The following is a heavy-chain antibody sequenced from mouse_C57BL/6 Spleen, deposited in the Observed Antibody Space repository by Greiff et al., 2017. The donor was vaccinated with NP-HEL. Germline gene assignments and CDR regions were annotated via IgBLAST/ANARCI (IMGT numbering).Heavy chain of an antibody. CDR2: IDPSDSYT. CDR3: ARYDGYYNGYCDV. Sequence: QVQLKQPGAELVRPGTSVKLSCKASGYTFTSYWMHWVKQRPGQGLEWIGVIDPSDSYTNYNQKFKGKATLTVDTSSSTAYMQLSSLTSEDSAVYYCARYDGYYNGYCDVWGTGTTVTVSS. CDR1: GYTFTSYW. D-gene: IGHD2-3*01. J-gene: IGHJ1*03. V-gene: IGHV1-59*01.